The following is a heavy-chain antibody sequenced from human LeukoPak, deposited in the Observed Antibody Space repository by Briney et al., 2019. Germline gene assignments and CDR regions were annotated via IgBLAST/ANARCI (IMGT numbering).Heavy chain of an antibody. CDR3: AREAPGIMGNSYGDY. Sequence: ASVKVSCKASGYTFTSYGISWVRQAPGQGLEWMGWISDYNGNTNYAQKLQGRVTMTTDTSTSTAYMELRSLRSDDTAVYYCAREAPGIMGNSYGDYWGQGTPVTVSS. J-gene: IGHJ4*02. CDR2: ISDYNGNT. CDR1: GYTFTSYG. D-gene: IGHD5-18*01. V-gene: IGHV1-18*01.